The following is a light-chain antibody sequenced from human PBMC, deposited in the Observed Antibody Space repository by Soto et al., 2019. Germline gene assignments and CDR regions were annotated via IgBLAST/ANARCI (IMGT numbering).Light chain of an antibody. Sequence: QTVVTQEPSLTVSPGGTVTLTCGSSAGAVTSGHYPYWFQQKPGQAPRTLIYDTSNKHSWTPARFSGSLLGGKAALTLSGAQPEDEADYYCLVTYSDARVFGGGTKLTV. CDR2: DTS. CDR1: AGAVTSGHY. CDR3: LVTYSDARV. J-gene: IGLJ2*01. V-gene: IGLV7-46*01.